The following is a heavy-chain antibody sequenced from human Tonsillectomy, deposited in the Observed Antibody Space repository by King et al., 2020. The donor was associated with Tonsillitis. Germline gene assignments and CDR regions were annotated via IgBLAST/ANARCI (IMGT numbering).Heavy chain of an antibody. CDR1: GFTFSICW. V-gene: IGHV3-74*01. J-gene: IGHJ3*02. D-gene: IGHD4-17*01. Sequence: DVQLVESGGGLVQPGGSLRLSCAASGFTFSICWMHWVRHAPGKGLVWVSRINSDWSTTSYADSVKGRFTIYRDNAKNTLHLQMNGRSAEYTAVYYCAREVEFMDYGVPDAFDIWGQGTMVTVSS. CDR3: AREVEFMDYGVPDAFDI. CDR2: INSDWSTT.